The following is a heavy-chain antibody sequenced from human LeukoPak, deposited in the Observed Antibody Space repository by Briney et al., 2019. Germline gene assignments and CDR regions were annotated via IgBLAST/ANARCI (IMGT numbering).Heavy chain of an antibody. CDR1: GGTFSSYA. J-gene: IGHJ4*02. CDR3: ARLTSQLYYYGSGSYSNPIFDY. CDR2: IIPIFGTA. Sequence: SVKLSCKVYGGTFSSYAISWVRQPPGQGLEWMGGIIPIFGTANYAQKFQGRVTINADESTSTASMELSSLRSEDTAVYYCARLTSQLYYYGSGSYSNPIFDYWGQGTLVTVSS. D-gene: IGHD3-10*01. V-gene: IGHV1-69*13.